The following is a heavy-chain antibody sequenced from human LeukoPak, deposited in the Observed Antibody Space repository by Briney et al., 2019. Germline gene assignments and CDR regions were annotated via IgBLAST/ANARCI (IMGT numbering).Heavy chain of an antibody. CDR2: IHCDGSST. CDR1: GFTFSSCW. D-gene: IGHD3-3*01. CDR3: ARGANFWSGLEY. Sequence: GGSLRLSCGVSGFTFSSCWMHWVRQAPGKGLMWVSRIHCDGSSTTYADSVKGRFTTSRDNAKNTVYLQMNSLRAEDTAVYFCARGANFWSGLEYWGQGTLVTASS. V-gene: IGHV3-74*01. J-gene: IGHJ4*02.